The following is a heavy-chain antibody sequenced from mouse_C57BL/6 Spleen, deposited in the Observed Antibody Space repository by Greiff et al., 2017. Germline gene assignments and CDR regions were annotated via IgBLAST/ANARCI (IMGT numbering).Heavy chain of an antibody. CDR1: GYTFTSYW. J-gene: IGHJ2*01. V-gene: IGHV1-61*01. D-gene: IGHD2-4*01. CDR2: IYPSDSET. Sequence: QVQLKQPGAELVRPGSSVKLSCKASGYTFTSYWMDWVKQRPGQGLEWIGNIYPSDSETHYNQKFKDKATLTVDKSSSTAYMQLSSLTSEDSAVYYCARGYDYDERFHFDYWGQGTTLTVSS. CDR3: ARGYDYDERFHFDY.